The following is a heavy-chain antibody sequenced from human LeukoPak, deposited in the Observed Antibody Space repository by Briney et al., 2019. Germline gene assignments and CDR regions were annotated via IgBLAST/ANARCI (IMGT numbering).Heavy chain of an antibody. CDR1: GGSISSYY. V-gene: IGHV4-59*01. CDR2: IYYSGST. J-gene: IGHJ4*02. Sequence: SETLSLTCTVSGGSISSYYWSWIRQPPGKGLEWIGYIYYSGSTNYNPSLKSRVTISVDTSKNQFSLKLSSVTAADTAVYCCARATRGYSSGWYGYWGQGTLVTVSS. CDR3: ARATRGYSSGWYGY. D-gene: IGHD6-19*01.